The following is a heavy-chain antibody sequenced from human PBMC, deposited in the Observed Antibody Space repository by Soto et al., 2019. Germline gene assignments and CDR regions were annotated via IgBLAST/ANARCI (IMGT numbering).Heavy chain of an antibody. CDR2: IYYSGST. Sequence: SETLSLTCTVSGGSISGGGYYWSWIRQHRGKGLELIGYIYYSGSTYYNPSLKSRVTISVDTSKNQFSLKLSSVTAADTAVYYCARDPLSGTDYWGQGTLVTVSS. D-gene: IGHD1-26*01. CDR3: ARDPLSGTDY. V-gene: IGHV4-31*03. CDR1: GGSISGGGYY. J-gene: IGHJ4*02.